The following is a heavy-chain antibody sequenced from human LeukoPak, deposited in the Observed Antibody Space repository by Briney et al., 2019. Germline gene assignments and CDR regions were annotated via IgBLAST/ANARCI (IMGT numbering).Heavy chain of an antibody. Sequence: GGSLRFSCAASGFTFSSYSMNWVRQAPGKGLEWVSSISSSSSYIYYADSVKGRFTISRDNAKNSLYLQMNSLRAEDTAVYYCATEYDILTGYAYYFDYWGQGTLVTVSS. CDR1: GFTFSSYS. J-gene: IGHJ4*02. CDR2: ISSSSSYI. D-gene: IGHD3-9*01. CDR3: ATEYDILTGYAYYFDY. V-gene: IGHV3-21*01.